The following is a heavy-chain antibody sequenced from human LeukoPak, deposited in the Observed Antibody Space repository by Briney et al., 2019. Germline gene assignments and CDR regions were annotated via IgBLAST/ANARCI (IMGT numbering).Heavy chain of an antibody. D-gene: IGHD3-22*01. Sequence: PGGSLRLSCAASGFTFSSYSMNWVRQAPGKGLEWVSSISSSSSYIYYADSVKGRFTISRDNAKNSLYLQMNSLRAEDTAVYYCAREEYYYDSSGYYFDYWGQGTLVTVSS. J-gene: IGHJ4*02. V-gene: IGHV3-21*01. CDR1: GFTFSSYS. CDR2: ISSSSSYI. CDR3: AREEYYYDSSGYYFDY.